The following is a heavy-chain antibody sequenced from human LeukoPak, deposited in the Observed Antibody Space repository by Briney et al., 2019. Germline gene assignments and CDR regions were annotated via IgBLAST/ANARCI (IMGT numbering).Heavy chain of an antibody. D-gene: IGHD3-16*02. Sequence: SETLSLTCGVSGGSISRYYWSWIRQPAGKGLEWIGRVYSSGSTNYNPSLKSRVTMSVDTSKDQFSLKLSSVTAADTAVYYCAREGSGYPDAFDIWGQGTMVTVSS. CDR1: GGSISRYY. V-gene: IGHV4-4*07. CDR2: VYSSGST. J-gene: IGHJ3*02. CDR3: AREGSGYPDAFDI.